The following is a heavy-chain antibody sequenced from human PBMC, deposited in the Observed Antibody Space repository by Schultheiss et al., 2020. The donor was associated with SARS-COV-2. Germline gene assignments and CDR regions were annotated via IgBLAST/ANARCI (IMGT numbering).Heavy chain of an antibody. Sequence: GSLRLSCAASGFTFSSYAMSWVRQAPGKGLEWIGEINHSGSTNYNPSLKSRVTISVDTSKNQFSLKLSSVTAADTDVYYCARVGETTYYGNYYYGMDVWGQGTTVTVAS. CDR2: INHSGST. D-gene: IGHD3-10*01. V-gene: IGHV4-34*01. CDR3: ARVGETTYYGNYYYGMDV. CDR1: GFTFSSYA. J-gene: IGHJ6*02.